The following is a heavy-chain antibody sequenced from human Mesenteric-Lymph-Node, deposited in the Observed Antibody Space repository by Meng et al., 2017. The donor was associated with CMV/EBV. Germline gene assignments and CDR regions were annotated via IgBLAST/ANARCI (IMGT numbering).Heavy chain of an antibody. J-gene: IGHJ6*02. CDR1: GFTFSSYW. V-gene: IGHV3-74*01. CDR2: INSDGSST. Sequence: GGYLRLSCAASGFTFSSYWMHWVRQAPGKGLVWVSRINSDGSSTSYADSVKGRFTISRDNAKNTLYLQMNSLRAEDTAVYYCAREESDDYYYYGMDVWGQGTTVTVSS. D-gene: IGHD3-3*01. CDR3: AREESDDYYYYGMDV.